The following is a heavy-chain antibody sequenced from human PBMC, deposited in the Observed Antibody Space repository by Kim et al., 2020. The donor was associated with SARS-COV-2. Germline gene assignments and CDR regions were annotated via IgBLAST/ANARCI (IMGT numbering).Heavy chain of an antibody. J-gene: IGHJ4*02. V-gene: IGHV4-30-4*01. D-gene: IGHD3-3*01. CDR1: GGSISSGDYY. CDR2: IYYSGST. CDR3: ARARATSITIFGVVIVHNFDY. Sequence: SETLSLTCTVSGGSISSGDYYWSWIRQPPGKGLEWIGYIYYSGSTYYNPSLKSRVTISEDTSKNQFSLKLSSVTAADTAVYYCARARATSITIFGVVIVHNFDYWGQGTLVTVSS.